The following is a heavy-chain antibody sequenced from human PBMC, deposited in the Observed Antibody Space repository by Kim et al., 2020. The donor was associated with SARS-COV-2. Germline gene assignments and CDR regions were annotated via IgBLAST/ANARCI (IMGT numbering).Heavy chain of an antibody. D-gene: IGHD3-22*01. V-gene: IGHV3-30*18. Sequence: GGSLTLSCAASGFTFSSYGMHWVRQAPGKGLEWVAVISYDGSNKYYADSVKGRFTISRDNSKNTLYLQMNSLRAEDTAVYYCAKDPYYDSTGYWGQGTLVTVSS. CDR2: ISYDGSNK. CDR3: AKDPYYDSTGY. J-gene: IGHJ4*02. CDR1: GFTFSSYG.